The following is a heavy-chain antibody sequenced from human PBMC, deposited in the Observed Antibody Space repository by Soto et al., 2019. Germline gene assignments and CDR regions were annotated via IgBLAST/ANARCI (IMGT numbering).Heavy chain of an antibody. J-gene: IGHJ6*02. CDR1: GFTVSSNY. D-gene: IGHD4-4*01. CDR3: ARDGTVNSAPYYGMDV. Sequence: GGSLRLSCAASGFTVSSNYMSWVRQAPGKGLEWVSLIFSGGGTFYADSVRGRFTISRDNSKNTLYLQMNSLRVEDTAVHYCARDGTVNSAPYYGMDVWGQGTTVTVSS. CDR2: IFSGGGT. V-gene: IGHV3-53*01.